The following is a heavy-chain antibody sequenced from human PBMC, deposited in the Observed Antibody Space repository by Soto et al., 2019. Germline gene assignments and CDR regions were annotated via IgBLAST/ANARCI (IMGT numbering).Heavy chain of an antibody. CDR3: ASDSPPHAFDI. Sequence: QLQLQESGPGLVKTSETLSLTCSVSVGSISSSRYYWGWIRQPPGKGLEWIGSIYYSGSTYYNSSLKSRVTISGDTSKNHFSLKLSSVTAADTAVYYCASDSPPHAFDIWGHGTMVTVSS. J-gene: IGHJ3*02. CDR1: VGSISSSRYY. CDR2: IYYSGST. V-gene: IGHV4-39*02.